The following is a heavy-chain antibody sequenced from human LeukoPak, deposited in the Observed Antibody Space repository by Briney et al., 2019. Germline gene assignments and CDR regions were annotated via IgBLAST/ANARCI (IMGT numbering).Heavy chain of an antibody. Sequence: SETLSLTCDVYGGSFSGFYWTWIRQPPGMGLEWIGEINRSGSTNYNPSLKSRVTISVDTSKNQFSLKLSSVTAADTAVYYCARVTYTAMATGYYYYMDVWGKGTTVTVSS. CDR3: ARVTYTAMATGYYYYMDV. CDR1: GGSFSGFY. J-gene: IGHJ6*03. V-gene: IGHV4-34*01. CDR2: INRSGST. D-gene: IGHD5-18*01.